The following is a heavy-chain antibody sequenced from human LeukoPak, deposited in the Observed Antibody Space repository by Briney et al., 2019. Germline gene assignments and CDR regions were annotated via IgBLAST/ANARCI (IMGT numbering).Heavy chain of an antibody. V-gene: IGHV1-8*01. Sequence: ASVKVSCKASGYTFTSYDINWVRQATGQGLEWMGWMNPNSGNTGYAQKFQGRVTMTRDTSISTAYMELSSLRSEDTAVYYCARGIAAAGIGDQRDYWGQGTLVTVSS. J-gene: IGHJ4*02. CDR3: ARGIAAAGIGDQRDY. CDR1: GYTFTSYD. CDR2: MNPNSGNT. D-gene: IGHD6-13*01.